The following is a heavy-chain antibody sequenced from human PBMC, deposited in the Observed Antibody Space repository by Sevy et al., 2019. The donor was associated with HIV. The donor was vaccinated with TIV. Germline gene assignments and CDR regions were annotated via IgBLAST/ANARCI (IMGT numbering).Heavy chain of an antibody. J-gene: IGHJ4*02. CDR2: ISGSGGST. CDR3: AKRKRYYGSGSYGGY. CDR1: GFTFSSYA. D-gene: IGHD3-10*01. Sequence: GGSLRLSCAASGFTFSSYAMSWVRQAPGKGLEWVSAISGSGGSTYYADSVKGRFTISRDNSKNTLYLQMNSLRAEDTAVYYCAKRKRYYGSGSYGGYWGQGTLVTVSS. V-gene: IGHV3-23*01.